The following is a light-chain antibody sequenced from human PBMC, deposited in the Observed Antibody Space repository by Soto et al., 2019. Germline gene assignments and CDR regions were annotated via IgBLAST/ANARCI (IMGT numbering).Light chain of an antibody. V-gene: IGKV3-11*01. Sequence: EIVLTQSPATLSLSPGEGAALSCRASQSVSRFLAWYQQKPGQAPRLLIYGASNRATGIPTRFSGSGSGTDFTLTISSLEAEDFALYCCHQRRTCPLTFGGGTKVEIK. CDR1: QSVSRF. CDR3: HQRRTCPLT. CDR2: GAS. J-gene: IGKJ4*01.